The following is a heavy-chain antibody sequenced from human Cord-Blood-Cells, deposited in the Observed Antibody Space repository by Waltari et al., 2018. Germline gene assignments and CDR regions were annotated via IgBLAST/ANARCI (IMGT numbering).Heavy chain of an antibody. CDR2: INHSGRT. Sequence: QVQLQQWGAGLLNPSETLSLTCAVYGGSFSGYYWSWIRQPPGKGLEWIGAINHSGRTNYHPSLKSRVTIAADASQQQFVAKLRSVTAADTAVYYCARILSGQLSSDDWGQGTLVTVAS. CDR1: GGSFSGYY. J-gene: IGHJ4*02. CDR3: ARILSGQLSSDD. V-gene: IGHV4-34*01. D-gene: IGHD6-6*01.